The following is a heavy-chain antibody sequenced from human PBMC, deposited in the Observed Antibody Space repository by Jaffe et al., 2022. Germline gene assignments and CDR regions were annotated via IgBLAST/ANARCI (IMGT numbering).Heavy chain of an antibody. CDR3: AKDFGIVTEGDLDVFDF. Sequence: QVQLVQSGAEVKKPGASVKISCKASGYSFTRDYIHWVRQAPGQGLEWMGVFSPLGDYTTIAQRFQGRVTMTSDTSTNTVYMELSTLRSDDTAVYYCAKDFGIVTEGDLDVFDFWGHGTVVRVSS. CDR1: GYSFTRDY. D-gene: IGHD1-26*01. CDR2: FSPLGDYT. V-gene: IGHV1-46*01. J-gene: IGHJ3*01.